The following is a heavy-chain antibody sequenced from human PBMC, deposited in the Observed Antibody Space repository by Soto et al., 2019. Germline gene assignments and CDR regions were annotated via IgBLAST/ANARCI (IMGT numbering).Heavy chain of an antibody. J-gene: IGHJ4*02. D-gene: IGHD6-13*01. CDR2: IYWDDDK. CDR3: AHSVEGGSSWFPYSFDY. Sequence: SGPTLVNPTQTLTLTCTFSGFSLSTSGVGVGWIRQPPGKALEWLALIYWDDDKRYSPSLKSRLTITKDTSKNQVVLTMTNMDPVDTATYYCAHSVEGGSSWFPYSFDYWGQGTLVTVSS. V-gene: IGHV2-5*02. CDR1: GFSLSTSGVG.